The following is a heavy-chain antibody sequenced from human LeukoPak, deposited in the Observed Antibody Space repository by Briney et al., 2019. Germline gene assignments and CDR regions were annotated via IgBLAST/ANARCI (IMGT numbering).Heavy chain of an antibody. CDR2: IYSGGST. J-gene: IGHJ5*02. V-gene: IGHV3-53*05. CDR3: ARNWFDP. CDR1: GFTVSSDY. Sequence: GRSLRLSCAASGFTVSSDYMSWVRQAPGKGLEWVSVIYSGGSTYYADSVKGRFTISRDKSKNTVYLQMNSLRFEDTAMYYCARNWFDPWGQGTLVTVSS.